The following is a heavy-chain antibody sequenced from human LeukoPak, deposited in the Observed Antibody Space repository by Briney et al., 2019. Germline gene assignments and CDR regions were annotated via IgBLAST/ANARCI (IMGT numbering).Heavy chain of an antibody. D-gene: IGHD6-13*01. J-gene: IGHJ3*01. V-gene: IGHV4-31*03. CDR1: GGSVTSGDYY. CDR2: IYYGGDT. CDR3: AREGAATGTPRAFDL. Sequence: ASETLSLTCTVSGGSVTSGDYYWTWIRQQPGKGLEWIGYIYYGGDTYYNPSLKSRLTMSVDTSKSQFSLKLRSLTAADTAVYYCAREGAATGTPRAFDLWGQGTMVTVSS.